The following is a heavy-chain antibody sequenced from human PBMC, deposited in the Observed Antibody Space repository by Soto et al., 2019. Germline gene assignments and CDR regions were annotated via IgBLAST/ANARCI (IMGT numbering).Heavy chain of an antibody. Sequence: QVQLVESGGGVVQPGRSLRLSCAASGFSFSSYGMHWVRQAPGKGLEWVAAISYDGSTKHYADSVKGRFTISRDNFKNTLYLQMDSLRAEDTAVYCCANSVRYFYYYGMDVWGQGTTGTVSS. J-gene: IGHJ6*02. CDR2: ISYDGSTK. CDR3: ANSVRYFYYYGMDV. CDR1: GFSFSSYG. D-gene: IGHD6-19*01. V-gene: IGHV3-30*18.